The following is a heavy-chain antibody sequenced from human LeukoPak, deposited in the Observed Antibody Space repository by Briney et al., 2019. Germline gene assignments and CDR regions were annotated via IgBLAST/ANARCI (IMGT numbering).Heavy chain of an antibody. J-gene: IGHJ3*01. Sequence: SQTLSLTCAISGDSVSSNSAAWNWIRQSPSRGLEWLGRTYYRSKWFNAYAPSVKGRIIINPDLSKNQFSLQLNSTTPEDTAVYYCTRGGGAFEVWGQGTTVTAS. CDR1: GDSVSSNSAA. CDR3: TRGGGAFEV. CDR2: TYYRSKWFN. V-gene: IGHV6-1*01.